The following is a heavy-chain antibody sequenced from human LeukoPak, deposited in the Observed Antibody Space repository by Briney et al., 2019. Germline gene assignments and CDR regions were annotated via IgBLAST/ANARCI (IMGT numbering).Heavy chain of an antibody. CDR3: ARYSSSWELDY. D-gene: IGHD6-13*01. J-gene: IGHJ4*02. CDR2: IYYSGST. V-gene: IGHV4-59*01. Sequence: PSETLSLTCTVSGGSISSYYWSWIRQPPGKGLEWIGYIYYSGSTNYNPSLKSRVTISVDTSKNQFSLKLSSVTAADTAVYYCARYSSSWELDYWGQGTLVTVSS. CDR1: GGSISSYY.